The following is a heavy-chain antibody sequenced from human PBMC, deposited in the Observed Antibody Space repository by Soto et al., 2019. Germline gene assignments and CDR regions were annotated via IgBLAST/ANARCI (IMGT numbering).Heavy chain of an antibody. CDR2: MNPNSGNT. CDR3: ARSRAMVRGYYYYGMDV. J-gene: IGHJ6*02. D-gene: IGHD5-18*01. V-gene: IGHV1-8*01. CDR1: GYTFTSYD. Sequence: ASVKVSCKASGYTFTSYDINWVRQATGQGLEWMGWMNPNSGNTGYAQKFQGRVTMTRNTSISTAYMELSSLRSEDTAAYYCARSRAMVRGYYYYGMDVWGQGTTVTVSS.